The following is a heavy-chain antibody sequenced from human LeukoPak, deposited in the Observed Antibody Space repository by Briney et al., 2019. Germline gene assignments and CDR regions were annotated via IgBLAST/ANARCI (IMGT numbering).Heavy chain of an antibody. CDR3: ARGRSRWGSGTLFDY. Sequence: PSETLSLTCAVYGGSFSGYYWSWIRQPPGKGLEWIGEINHSGSTNYNPSLKSRVTISVDTSKNQFSLKLSSVTAADTAVYYCARGRSRWGSGTLFDYWGQGTLVTVSS. CDR1: GGSFSGYY. D-gene: IGHD3-10*01. CDR2: INHSGST. V-gene: IGHV4-34*01. J-gene: IGHJ4*02.